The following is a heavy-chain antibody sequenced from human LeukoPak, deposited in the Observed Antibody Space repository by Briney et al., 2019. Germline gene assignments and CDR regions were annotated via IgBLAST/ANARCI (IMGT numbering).Heavy chain of an antibody. Sequence: GGSLRLSCAASGFTFSTYTMNWVRQAPGKGLEWVSSISPTSVYIYYADSLKGQFTISRDNAKNSLYLQMNSLRVEDTGVYYCARVSPEPPFYYYGLDVWGQGTTVTVSS. J-gene: IGHJ6*02. CDR1: GFTFSTYT. CDR3: ARVSPEPPFYYYGLDV. CDR2: ISPTSVYI. V-gene: IGHV3-21*01.